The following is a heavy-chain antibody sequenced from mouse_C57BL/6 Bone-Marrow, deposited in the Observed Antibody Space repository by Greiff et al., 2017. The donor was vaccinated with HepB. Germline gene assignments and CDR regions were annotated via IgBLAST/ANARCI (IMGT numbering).Heavy chain of an antibody. D-gene: IGHD2-2*01. CDR2: SRNKANDYTT. CDR1: GFTFSDFY. Sequence: EVQGVESGGGLVQSGRSLRLSCATSGFTFSDFYMEWVRQAPGKGLEWIAASRNKANDYTTEYSASVKGRFIVSRDTSQSILYLQMNALRAEDTAIYYCARDAYGYDYYYAMDYWGQGTSVTVSS. V-gene: IGHV7-1*01. CDR3: ARDAYGYDYYYAMDY. J-gene: IGHJ4*01.